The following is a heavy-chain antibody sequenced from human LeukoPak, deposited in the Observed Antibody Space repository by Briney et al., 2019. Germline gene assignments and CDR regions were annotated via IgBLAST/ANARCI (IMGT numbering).Heavy chain of an antibody. CDR3: ARDWVGIAVAGSNFDH. V-gene: IGHV3-48*01. Sequence: GGSLRLSCAASGFTFSSYSMNWVRQAPGKGLEWVSYISSSSSTIYYADSVKGRFTISRDNSKNTLYLQMNSLRAEDTAVYYCARDWVGIAVAGSNFDHWGQGTLVTVSS. J-gene: IGHJ4*02. D-gene: IGHD6-19*01. CDR2: ISSSSSTI. CDR1: GFTFSSYS.